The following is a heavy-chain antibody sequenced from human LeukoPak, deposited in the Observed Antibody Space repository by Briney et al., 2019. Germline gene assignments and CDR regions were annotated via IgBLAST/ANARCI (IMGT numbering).Heavy chain of an antibody. CDR1: GFTFTSYS. V-gene: IGHV3-23*01. J-gene: IGHJ4*02. D-gene: IGHD1-26*01. CDR2: IGGGGGST. CDR3: AKGGKWDVTPFDY. Sequence: GGSLRLSCAASGFTFTSYSMDWVRQAPGKGLEWVSTIGGGGGSTYYADSVKGRFTISRDNSKNTLYLQVNSLRAEDTAVYYCAKGGKWDVTPFDYWGQGTLVTVSS.